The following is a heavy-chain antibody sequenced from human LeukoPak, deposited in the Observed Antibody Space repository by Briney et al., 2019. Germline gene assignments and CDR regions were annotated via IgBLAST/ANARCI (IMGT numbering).Heavy chain of an antibody. Sequence: ASVKVSCKASGYTFGAYYMYWVRQAPGKGLEWMGWINPNSGGTNYAQKFQGRVTMTRDTSISTAYMELSRLRSDDTAVYYCARDSSSWYASNWFDPWGQGTLVTVSS. D-gene: IGHD6-13*01. CDR2: INPNSGGT. J-gene: IGHJ5*02. V-gene: IGHV1-2*02. CDR3: ARDSSSWYASNWFDP. CDR1: GYTFGAYY.